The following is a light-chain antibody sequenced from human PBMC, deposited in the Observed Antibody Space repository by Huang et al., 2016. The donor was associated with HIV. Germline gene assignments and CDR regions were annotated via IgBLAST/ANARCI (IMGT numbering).Light chain of an antibody. CDR3: QQYRDWPPYT. V-gene: IGKV3-15*01. CDR2: SAS. Sequence: EIVLTQSPATLSVSPGERATLSCRASQSVGSDLAWYQHRPGQAPRLLIYSASTRATGIPARCSGSGYGTDFILTVSSLQSEDFALYYCQQYRDWPPYTFGQGPNWRSN. CDR1: QSVGSD. J-gene: IGKJ2*01.